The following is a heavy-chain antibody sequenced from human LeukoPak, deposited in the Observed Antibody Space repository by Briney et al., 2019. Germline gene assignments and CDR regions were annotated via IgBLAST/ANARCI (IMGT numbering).Heavy chain of an antibody. V-gene: IGHV3-66*01. CDR2: IYSGGDT. Sequence: PGGSLRLSCAASGFTVSSKYMTWVRQAPGKGLEWLSAIYSGGDTYYADSVRGRFTISGDNSKNMVYLQMRSLRAEDTAVYYCVRDRSASSDYYALGYWGQGTLVTVSS. CDR3: VRDRSASSDYYALGY. J-gene: IGHJ4*02. D-gene: IGHD3-22*01. CDR1: GFTVSSKY.